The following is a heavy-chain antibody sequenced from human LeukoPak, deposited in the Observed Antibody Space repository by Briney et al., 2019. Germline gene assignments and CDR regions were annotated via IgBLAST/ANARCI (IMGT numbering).Heavy chain of an antibody. V-gene: IGHV3-30-3*01. CDR1: GFTFSSYA. CDR2: ISYDGSNK. J-gene: IGHJ4*02. Sequence: GGSLRLSCAASGFTFSSYAKHWVRQAPGKGLEWVAVISYDGSNKYYADSVKGRFTISRDNSKNTLYLQMNSLRAEDTAVYYCVVAAARHFDYWGQGTLVTVSS. CDR3: VVAAARHFDY. D-gene: IGHD6-6*01.